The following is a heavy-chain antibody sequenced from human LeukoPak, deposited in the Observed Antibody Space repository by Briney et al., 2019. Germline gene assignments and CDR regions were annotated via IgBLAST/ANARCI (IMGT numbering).Heavy chain of an antibody. Sequence: GGSLRLSCTTSGFTFSSFAMTWVRQAPGKGLDWVSAIGGSGGATYYGKSVKGRFIISRDNSKNTLYLQMNSLRAEDTAVYYCAKAAKRATYYGMDVWGQGTTVTVSS. CDR1: GFTFSSFA. J-gene: IGHJ6*02. D-gene: IGHD3-16*01. CDR2: IGGSGGAT. CDR3: AKAAKRATYYGMDV. V-gene: IGHV3-23*01.